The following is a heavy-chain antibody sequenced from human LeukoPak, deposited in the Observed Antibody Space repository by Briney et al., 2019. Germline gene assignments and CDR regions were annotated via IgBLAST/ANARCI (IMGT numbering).Heavy chain of an antibody. CDR3: ASFSRRSYACTY. Sequence: PGGSLRLSCAASGFTFSSYGMHWVRQAPGKGLEWVAVIWYDGSNKYYADSVKGRFTISRDNSKNTLYLQMNSLRAEDTAAYYCASFSRRSYACTYWGQGTLVTVSS. CDR1: GFTFSSYG. J-gene: IGHJ4*02. CDR2: IWYDGSNK. D-gene: IGHD1-26*01. V-gene: IGHV3-33*01.